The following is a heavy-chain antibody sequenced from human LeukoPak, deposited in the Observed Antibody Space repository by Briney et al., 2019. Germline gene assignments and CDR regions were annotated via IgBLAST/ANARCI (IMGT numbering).Heavy chain of an antibody. CDR2: ISGSGGST. Sequence: GGSLRLSCAASGFTFSSYAMHWVRQAPGKGLEWVSAISGSGGSTYYADSVKGRFTISRDNSKNTLYLQMNSLRAEDTAVYYCARTSWGYCSGGSCYPAEYFQHWGQGTLVTVSS. CDR1: GFTFSSYA. D-gene: IGHD2-15*01. V-gene: IGHV3-23*01. J-gene: IGHJ1*01. CDR3: ARTSWGYCSGGSCYPAEYFQH.